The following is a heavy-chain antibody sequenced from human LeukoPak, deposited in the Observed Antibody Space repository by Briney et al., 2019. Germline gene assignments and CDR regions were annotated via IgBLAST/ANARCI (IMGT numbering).Heavy chain of an antibody. V-gene: IGHV3-21*01. J-gene: IGHJ4*02. Sequence: GGPLRLSCAASGFTFSTYTMNWVRQAPGKGLQWVSSISTRSSYLYYADSVKGRFTISRDDAKNSLYLQLNSLRAEDTAVYYCATLASTDGYWGQGTLVTVSS. CDR2: ISTRSSYL. D-gene: IGHD1-1*01. CDR1: GFTFSTYT. CDR3: ATLASTDGY.